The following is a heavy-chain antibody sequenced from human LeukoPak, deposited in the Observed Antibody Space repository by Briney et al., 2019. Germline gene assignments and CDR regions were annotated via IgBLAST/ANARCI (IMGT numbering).Heavy chain of an antibody. CDR1: GGSFSGYY. Sequence: SETLSLTCAVYGGSFSGYYWSWIRQPPGKGLEWIGEINHSGSTNYNPSLKSRVTISVDTSKNQFSLKLSSVTAADTAVYYCASYFYDYVWGSYKANWFDHWGQGTLVTVSS. D-gene: IGHD3-16*01. J-gene: IGHJ5*02. CDR3: ASYFYDYVWGSYKANWFDH. V-gene: IGHV4-34*01. CDR2: INHSGST.